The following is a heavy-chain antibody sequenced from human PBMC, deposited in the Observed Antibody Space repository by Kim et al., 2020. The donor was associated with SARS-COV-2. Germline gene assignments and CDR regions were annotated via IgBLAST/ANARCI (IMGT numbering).Heavy chain of an antibody. V-gene: IGHV1-18*01. D-gene: IGHD6-19*01. Sequence: NDAQKLQGRVTMTTETSTSTAYMELRSLRSDDTAVYYCARDQGYSSGWGDYWGQGTLVTVSS. J-gene: IGHJ4*02. CDR3: ARDQGYSSGWGDY.